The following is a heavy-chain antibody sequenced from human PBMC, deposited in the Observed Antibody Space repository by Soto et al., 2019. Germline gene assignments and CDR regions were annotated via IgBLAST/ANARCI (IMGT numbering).Heavy chain of an antibody. J-gene: IGHJ4*02. V-gene: IGHV3-30*18. CDR3: AKDRPHSKYNRCDSAGSAY. CDR2: ITYDGSNK. Sequence: PGGSLRLSCAASGFTFSSYGMHWVRQGPGKGLEWVAVITYDGSNKYYADSVKGRFTISRDNSKNTLYLQMNSPRAEDTAVYYSAKDRPHSKYNRCDSAGSAYWGRGTLIVVSS. CDR1: GFTFSSYG. D-gene: IGHD5-12*01.